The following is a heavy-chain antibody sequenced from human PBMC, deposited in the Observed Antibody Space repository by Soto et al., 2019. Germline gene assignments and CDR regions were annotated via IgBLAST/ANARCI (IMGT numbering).Heavy chain of an antibody. Sequence: GXSVKVSCKVSGYTLAELSMHWVRQAPGKGLEWMGGFDPEDGETIYAQKFQGRVTMTEDTSTDTAYMELSSLRSEDTAVYYCATSPPYSGYDFRNWFDPWGQGTLVTGSS. CDR1: GYTLAELS. D-gene: IGHD5-12*01. CDR3: ATSPPYSGYDFRNWFDP. CDR2: FDPEDGET. J-gene: IGHJ5*02. V-gene: IGHV1-24*01.